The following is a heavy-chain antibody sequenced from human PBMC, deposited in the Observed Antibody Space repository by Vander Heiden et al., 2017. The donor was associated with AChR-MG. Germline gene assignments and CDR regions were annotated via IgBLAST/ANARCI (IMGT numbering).Heavy chain of an antibody. CDR2: IYPGDSDT. J-gene: IGHJ3*02. CDR3: ARRGRMITFGGVIVIPDAFDI. CDR1: GYSFTSYW. V-gene: IGHV5-51*01. Sequence: EVQLLQSGAEVQKPGESLKISCKGPGYSFTSYWIGWGRQMPGKGLEWMGIIYPGDSDTRYSPSFQGQVTISADKSISTAYLQWSSLKASDTAMYYCARRGRMITFGGVIVIPDAFDIWGQGTMVTVSS. D-gene: IGHD3-16*02.